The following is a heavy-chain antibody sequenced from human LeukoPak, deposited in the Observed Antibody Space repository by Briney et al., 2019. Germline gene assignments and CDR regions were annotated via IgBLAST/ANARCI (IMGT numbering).Heavy chain of an antibody. CDR2: IKQDGREK. Sequence: GGSLRLSCAASGFTFSSYWMSWVRQAPGKGLEWVANIKQDGREKYYVDSMKGRFTISRDNAKNSLYLQMNSLRVEDTAVYYCAKDSVWFGETNPFDYWGQGTLVTVSS. V-gene: IGHV3-7*01. CDR3: AKDSVWFGETNPFDY. CDR1: GFTFSSYW. J-gene: IGHJ4*02. D-gene: IGHD3-10*01.